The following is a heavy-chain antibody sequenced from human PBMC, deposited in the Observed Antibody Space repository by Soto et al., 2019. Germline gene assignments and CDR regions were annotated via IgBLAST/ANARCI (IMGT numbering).Heavy chain of an antibody. D-gene: IGHD2-15*01. CDR2: LTSSGGTT. V-gene: IGHV3-23*01. J-gene: IGHJ4*02. Sequence: EVQLLESGGGLVQPGGSLRLSCAASGFTFSRHGMSWVRQAPGKWLEWVSALTSSGGTTYYADSVKGRFTISRDNSKNTLYLQMNSLIFEYTAVYYCAKVMGGGVTQFYFDDWCQGALVTVSS. CDR3: AKVMGGGVTQFYFDD. CDR1: GFTFSRHG.